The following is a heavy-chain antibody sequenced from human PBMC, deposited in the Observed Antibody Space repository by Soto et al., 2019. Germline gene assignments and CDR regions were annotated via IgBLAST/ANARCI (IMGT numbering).Heavy chain of an antibody. V-gene: IGHV1-18*01. CDR3: ARDFAKSSSWPYYFDY. Sequence: QVQLVQSGAEVKKPGASVKVSCKASGYTFTTYGISWVRQAPGQGLEWMGWISAYSGSTKFAQKLWGRVTMTTDTSTTTAYMELRSLTSDDTAVYYCARDFAKSSSWPYYFDYWGQGTLVTVSS. CDR1: GYTFTTYG. J-gene: IGHJ4*02. CDR2: ISAYSGST. D-gene: IGHD6-13*01.